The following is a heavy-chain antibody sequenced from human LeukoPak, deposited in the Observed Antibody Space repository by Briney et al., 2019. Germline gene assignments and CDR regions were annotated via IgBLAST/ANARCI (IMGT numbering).Heavy chain of an antibody. J-gene: IGHJ5*02. CDR1: GFTFSSYG. CDR2: IWYDGSNK. D-gene: IGHD6-6*01. V-gene: IGHV3-33*01. CDR3: ARDSSSGVDWFDP. Sequence: GGSLRLSCAASGFTFSSYGMHWARQAPGKGLEWVAVIWYDGSNKYYADSVKGRFTISRDNSKNTLYLQMNSLRAEDTAVYYCARDSSSGVDWFDPWGQGTLVTVSS.